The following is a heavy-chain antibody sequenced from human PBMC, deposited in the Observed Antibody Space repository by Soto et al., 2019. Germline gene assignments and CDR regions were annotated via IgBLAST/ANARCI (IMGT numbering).Heavy chain of an antibody. D-gene: IGHD4-17*01. J-gene: IGHJ4*02. CDR1: GFTFSSYA. CDR3: AKDLTNRLNYADYVGGGYY. CDR2: ISGSGGST. Sequence: EVQLLESGGGLVQPGGSLRLSCAASGFTFSSYAMSWVRQAPGKGLEWVSAISGSGGSTYYADSVKGRFTISRDNSKKTHYLPMNSRRAKDTAVYYCAKDLTNRLNYADYVGGGYYWGQGTLVTVSS. V-gene: IGHV3-23*01.